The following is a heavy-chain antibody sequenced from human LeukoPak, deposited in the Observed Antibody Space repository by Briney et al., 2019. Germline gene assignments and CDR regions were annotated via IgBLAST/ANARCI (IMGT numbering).Heavy chain of an antibody. D-gene: IGHD6-19*01. J-gene: IGHJ4*02. CDR1: GFTFSSYA. V-gene: IGHV3-23*01. CDR2: ISGSGGST. Sequence: GGSLRLSCAASGFTFSSYAMSWVRQAPGKGLEWVSAISGSGGSTYYADSVKGRFTIPRDNSKNTLYLQMNSLRAEDTAVYYCAKVERGSGWPRPDYWGQGTLVTVSS. CDR3: AKVERGSGWPRPDY.